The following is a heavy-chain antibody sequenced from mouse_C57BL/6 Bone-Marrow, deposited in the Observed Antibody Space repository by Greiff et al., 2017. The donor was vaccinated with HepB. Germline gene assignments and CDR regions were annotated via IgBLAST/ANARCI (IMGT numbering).Heavy chain of an antibody. D-gene: IGHD2-5*01. CDR1: GYSITSGYY. J-gene: IGHJ4*01. CDR2: ISYDGSN. CDR3: ARRGGSSNYYTMDY. V-gene: IGHV3-6*01. Sequence: EESGPGLVKPSQSLSLTCSVTGYSITSGYYWNWIRQFPGNKLEWMGYISYDGSNNYNPSLKNRISITRDTSKNQFFLKLNSVTTEDTATCYCARRGGSSNYYTMDYWGQKTSVTVSS.